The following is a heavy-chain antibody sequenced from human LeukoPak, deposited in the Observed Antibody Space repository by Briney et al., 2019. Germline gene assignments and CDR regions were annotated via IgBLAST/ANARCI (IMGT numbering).Heavy chain of an antibody. V-gene: IGHV1-8*01. Sequence: AASVKVSCKASGYTLTSYDINWVRQATGQGLEWMGWMNPNSGRTGYAQNLQGRITITRNTPISTAYMELSSLRSEDTAVYYCTRETSSRYFDYWGQGTLVTVSS. CDR1: GYTLTSYD. CDR3: TRETSSRYFDY. J-gene: IGHJ4*02. CDR2: MNPNSGRT.